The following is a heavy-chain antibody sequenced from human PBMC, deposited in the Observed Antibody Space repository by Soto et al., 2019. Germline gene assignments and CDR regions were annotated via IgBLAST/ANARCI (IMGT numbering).Heavy chain of an antibody. CDR1: GFTFINAW. CDR2: IKSKTDGGTT. Sequence: GESLKISCAASGFTFINAWMSWVRQAPGKGLEWVGRIKSKTDGGTTDYAAPVKGRFTISRDDSKNTLYLQMNSLKTEDTAVYYCTTGQLRPQFDYWGQGTLVTVSS. D-gene: IGHD1-7*01. V-gene: IGHV3-15*01. J-gene: IGHJ4*02. CDR3: TTGQLRPQFDY.